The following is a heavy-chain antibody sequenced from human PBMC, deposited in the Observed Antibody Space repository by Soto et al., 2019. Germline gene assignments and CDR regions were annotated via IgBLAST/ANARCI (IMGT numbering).Heavy chain of an antibody. J-gene: IGHJ4*02. CDR1: GGSISSYY. V-gene: IGHV4-59*01. CDR3: ARVSRSFWALDY. D-gene: IGHD7-27*01. Sequence: PSETLSLTCTVSGGSISSYYWSWIRQPPGKGLEWIGYIYYSGSTNYNPSLKSRVTISVDTSKNQFSLKLSSVTAADTAVYYCARVSRSFWALDYWGQGTLVTVSS. CDR2: IYYSGST.